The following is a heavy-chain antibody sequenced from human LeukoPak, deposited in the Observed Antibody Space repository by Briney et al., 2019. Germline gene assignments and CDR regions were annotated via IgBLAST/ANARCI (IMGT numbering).Heavy chain of an antibody. CDR1: GYTFTGDY. J-gene: IGHJ5*02. V-gene: IGHV1-2*02. CDR3: GRDQGGYRGYEGWWFDP. D-gene: IGHD5-12*01. Sequence: ASVKVSCKASGYTFTGDYMHWVRQAPGQGLEWMGWINLNSGGTKYAQKFQGRVTMTRDTSISTAYMELSRLRSDDTAVYYCGRDQGGYRGYEGWWFDPWGQGTLVTVSS. CDR2: INLNSGGT.